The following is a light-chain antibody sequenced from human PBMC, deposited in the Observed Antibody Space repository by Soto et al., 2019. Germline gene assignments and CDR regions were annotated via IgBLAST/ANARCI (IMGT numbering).Light chain of an antibody. J-gene: IGLJ1*01. V-gene: IGLV2-14*01. CDR1: SRDVGGSNY. Sequence: QSALIQPASVSGSPGQSITISCTGTSRDVGGSNYVSWYQHHPHRAPKLLIYEVSYRPSGVSSRFSGSKSGNTASLTISGLQAEDEADYYCSSYTSSNTLEVFGVGTKVTV. CDR2: EVS. CDR3: SSYTSSNTLEV.